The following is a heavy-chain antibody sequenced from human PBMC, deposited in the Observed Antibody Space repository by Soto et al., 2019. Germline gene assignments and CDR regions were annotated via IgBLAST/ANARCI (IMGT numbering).Heavy chain of an antibody. Sequence: QVQLVQSGAEVKKPGASVKVSCKASGYTFTSYGINWVRQAPGQGLEWMGWISAYNGNTNYVQKLQGRDTMTTETSTRTAYMELRSLGSHDTAVYYCARGTTVETGSYWGKGTLVTVSS. J-gene: IGHJ4*02. CDR1: GYTFTSYG. D-gene: IGHD4-17*01. CDR3: ARGTTVETGSY. V-gene: IGHV1-18*01. CDR2: ISAYNGNT.